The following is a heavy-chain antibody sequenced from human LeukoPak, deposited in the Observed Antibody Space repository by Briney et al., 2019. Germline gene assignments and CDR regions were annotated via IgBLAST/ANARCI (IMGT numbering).Heavy chain of an antibody. J-gene: IGHJ4*02. CDR2: ISGSGGSA. V-gene: IGHV3-23*01. CDR1: GFTFTSYA. D-gene: IGHD5-24*01. Sequence: GGSLRLSCAASGFTFTSYAMSWVRQAPGKGLEWVPAISGSGGSAYYADSVKGRFTISRDNSKSTLFLQMNSLRAEDTAVYYCAKDPRVGSRVATPCHWGQGTLVTVSS. CDR3: AKDPRVGSRVATPCH.